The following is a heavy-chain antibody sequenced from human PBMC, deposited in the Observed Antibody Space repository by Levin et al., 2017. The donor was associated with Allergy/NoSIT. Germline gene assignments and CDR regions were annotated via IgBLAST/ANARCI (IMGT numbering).Heavy chain of an antibody. Sequence: PSETLSLTCAAYGGSFSGYYWSWIRQPPGKGLEWIGEINHSGSTNYNPSLKSRVTISVDTSKYQFSLELSSVTAADTAVYYCARDYERHDTIDYWGHGTLVTVSS. CDR1: GGSFSGYY. J-gene: IGHJ4*01. D-gene: IGHD3-22*01. CDR3: ARDYERHDTIDY. V-gene: IGHV4-34*01. CDR2: INHSGST.